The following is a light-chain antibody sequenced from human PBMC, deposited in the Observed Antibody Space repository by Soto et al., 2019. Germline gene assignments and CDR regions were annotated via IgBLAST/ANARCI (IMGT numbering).Light chain of an antibody. CDR2: AAS. CDR3: LQYHIYPFT. J-gene: IGKJ3*01. CDR1: QGIRNN. Sequence: AIQMTQSPSSLSASVGDRVTITCRASQGIRNNLGWYQQKPGKAPNLLIFAASSLQSGVPSRFSGSGSGTDFTLTISSLQPEDFAAYYCLQYHIYPFTFGPGTKVDI. V-gene: IGKV1-6*01.